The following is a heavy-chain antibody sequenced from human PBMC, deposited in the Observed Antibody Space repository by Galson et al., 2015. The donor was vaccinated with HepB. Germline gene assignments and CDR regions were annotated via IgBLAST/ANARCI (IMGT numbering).Heavy chain of an antibody. Sequence: SVKVSCKASGYTFSSYDINWVRQATGQGLEWMGWMNPNSGNTGYAQKFQGRVTITRNTSINTAYMELSSLRSEDTAVYYCARRGWYYDFWSAYLYYMDVWGKGTLVTVSS. CDR2: MNPNSGNT. CDR3: ARRGWYYDFWSAYLYYMDV. CDR1: GYTFSSYD. J-gene: IGHJ6*03. V-gene: IGHV1-8*01. D-gene: IGHD3-3*01.